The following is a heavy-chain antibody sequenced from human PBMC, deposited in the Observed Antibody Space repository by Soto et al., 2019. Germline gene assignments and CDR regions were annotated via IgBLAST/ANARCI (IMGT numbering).Heavy chain of an antibody. CDR2: IYYSGST. Sequence: SETLSLTCTVSGGSISSYYWSWIRQPPGKGLEWIGYIYYSGSTNYNPSLKSRVTISVDTSKNQFSLKLSSVTAADTAVYYCARVSGYYDSSGFLFDPWGQGTLVTVSS. J-gene: IGHJ5*02. CDR3: ARVSGYYDSSGFLFDP. CDR1: GGSISSYY. D-gene: IGHD3-22*01. V-gene: IGHV4-59*01.